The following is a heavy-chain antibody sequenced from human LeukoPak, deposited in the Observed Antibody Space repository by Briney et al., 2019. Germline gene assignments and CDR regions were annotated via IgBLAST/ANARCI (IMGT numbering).Heavy chain of an antibody. CDR3: ARSYGRTLSGKVLVGY. Sequence: SETLSLTCAVSGGSISSYYLSWIRQPAGKGLEWIGRIYASGSTNYNPSLKSRVPMSVDTSKNQFSLKLSSVTAADTAVYYCARSYGRTLSGKVLVGYWGQGTLVTVSS. CDR2: IYASGST. J-gene: IGHJ4*02. V-gene: IGHV4-4*07. D-gene: IGHD3-9*01. CDR1: GGSISSYY.